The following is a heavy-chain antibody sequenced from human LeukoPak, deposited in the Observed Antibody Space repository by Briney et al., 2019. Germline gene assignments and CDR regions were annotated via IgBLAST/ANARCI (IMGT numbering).Heavy chain of an antibody. CDR2: IYYSGST. V-gene: IGHV4-31*03. CDR1: GGSISSGGYY. Sequence: SETLSLTCTVSGGSISSGGYYWSWICQYPGKGLEWIGYIYYSGSTDYNPSLKSRVILSLDTSKNQFSLKLSSVTAADTAVYYCARDTYSGSGSFGEIDYWGQGTLVTVSS. J-gene: IGHJ4*02. CDR3: ARDTYSGSGSFGEIDY. D-gene: IGHD3-10*01.